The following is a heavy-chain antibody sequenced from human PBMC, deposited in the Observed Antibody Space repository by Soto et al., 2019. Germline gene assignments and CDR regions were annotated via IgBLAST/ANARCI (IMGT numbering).Heavy chain of an antibody. CDR3: ARQRTTVVTQASFDH. CDR2: IYYSGRT. J-gene: IGHJ4*01. D-gene: IGHD2-21*02. Sequence: PSETLSLTCIVSGESISSSSYYWGWIRQPPGKGLEWIGSIYYSGRTYYNPSFKSRVTISIDTSKNQFSLKLSSVTATDTAVYYCARQRTTVVTQASFDHWGHGALVTVS. V-gene: IGHV4-39*01. CDR1: GESISSSSYY.